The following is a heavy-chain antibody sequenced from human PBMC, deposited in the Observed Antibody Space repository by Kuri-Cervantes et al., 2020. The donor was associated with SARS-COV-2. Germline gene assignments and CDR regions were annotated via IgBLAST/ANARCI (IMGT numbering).Heavy chain of an antibody. Sequence: SETLSLTCAVSGGSISGYYWSWIRQPPGKGLEWIGSIYYSGSTYYNPSLKSQVTISVDTSKNQFSLKLSSVTAADTAVYYCARRSTSITIFGVVNINPFDYWGQGTLVTVSS. CDR3: ARRSTSITIFGVVNINPFDY. V-gene: IGHV4-39*01. J-gene: IGHJ4*02. D-gene: IGHD3-3*01. CDR2: IYYSGST. CDR1: GGSISGYY.